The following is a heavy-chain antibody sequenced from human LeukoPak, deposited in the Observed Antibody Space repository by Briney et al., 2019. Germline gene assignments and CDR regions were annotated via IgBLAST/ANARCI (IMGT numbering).Heavy chain of an antibody. CDR2: IRYDGSNK. D-gene: IGHD6-19*01. CDR1: GFTFSSYG. V-gene: IGHV3-30*02. J-gene: IGHJ4*02. CDR3: ALLRGIAVAGTTFDY. Sequence: PGGSLRLSCAASGFTFSSYGMHWVRQAPGKGLEWVAFIRYDGSNKYYADSVKGRFTISRDNSKNTLYLQMNSLRAEDTAVYYCALLRGIAVAGTTFDYWGQGTLVTVSS.